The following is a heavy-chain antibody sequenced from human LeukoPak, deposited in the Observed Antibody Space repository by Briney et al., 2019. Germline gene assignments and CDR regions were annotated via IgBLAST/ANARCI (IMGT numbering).Heavy chain of an antibody. CDR1: GGTFSSYT. V-gene: IGHV1-69*02. CDR2: IIPILGIA. CDR3: ASEWDSSGWYQGY. Sequence: SVKVSCKASGGTFSSYTISWVRQAPGQGLEWMGRIIPILGIANYAQKFQGRVTITADKSTSTAYMELSSLRSEDTAVYYCASEWDSSGWYQGYWGQGTLVTVSS. D-gene: IGHD6-19*01. J-gene: IGHJ4*02.